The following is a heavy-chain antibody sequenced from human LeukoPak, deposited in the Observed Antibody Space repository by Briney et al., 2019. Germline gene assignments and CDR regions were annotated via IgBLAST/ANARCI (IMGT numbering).Heavy chain of an antibody. CDR3: AKVTRSYSSSSDY. J-gene: IGHJ4*02. D-gene: IGHD6-13*01. Sequence: GGSLRLSCAASGFTFSNYAMSWVRQAPGKGLEWVPGISNNGGSTYYADSVKGRFTTSRDNSKNTLYLQMNNLRAEDTAVYYCAKVTRSYSSSSDYWGQGTLVIVSS. CDR2: ISNNGGST. V-gene: IGHV3-23*01. CDR1: GFTFSNYA.